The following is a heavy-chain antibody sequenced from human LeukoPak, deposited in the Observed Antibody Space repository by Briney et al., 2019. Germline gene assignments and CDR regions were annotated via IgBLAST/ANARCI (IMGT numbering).Heavy chain of an antibody. CDR2: INPNSGGT. CDR1: GYSFTDYY. J-gene: IGHJ5*02. CDR3: VKDWHILTGRNCFDP. V-gene: IGHV1-2*02. Sequence: ASVKVSCKTSGYSFTDYYMHWVRQAPGQGLEWMGWINPNSGGTNFAQRFQDRVTMTRDMSISTAYMELRSLRFDDTAIYYCVKDWHILTGRNCFDPWGQGTLVTVSS. D-gene: IGHD3-9*01.